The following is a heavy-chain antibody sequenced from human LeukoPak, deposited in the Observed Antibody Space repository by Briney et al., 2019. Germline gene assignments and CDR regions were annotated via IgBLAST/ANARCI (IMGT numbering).Heavy chain of an antibody. CDR3: ARLTYYYGSSGYYSLNY. D-gene: IGHD3-22*01. J-gene: IGHJ4*02. V-gene: IGHV1-18*01. CDR2: ISAYNGNT. CDR1: GYTFTSYG. Sequence: ASVKVSCKASGYTFTSYGISWVRQAPGQGLEWMGWISAYNGNTNYAQKLQGRVTMTTDTSTSTAYMELRSLRSDDTAVYYCARLTYYYGSSGYYSLNYWGQGTLVTVSS.